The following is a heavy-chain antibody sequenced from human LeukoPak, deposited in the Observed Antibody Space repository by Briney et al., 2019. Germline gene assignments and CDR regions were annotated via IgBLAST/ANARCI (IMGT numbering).Heavy chain of an antibody. J-gene: IGHJ6*02. CDR3: ARDPSGYGMDV. CDR2: IGIAGDT. CDR1: AFRFSTYD. Sequence: PGGSLRLSCAASAFRFSTYDVQWVRQVAGKGLEWVSAIGIAGDTHYQGSVKGRFTISRENAKNCVYLEMNNLSAGDTAVYYCARDPSGYGMDVWGQGTTVIVSS. V-gene: IGHV3-13*01.